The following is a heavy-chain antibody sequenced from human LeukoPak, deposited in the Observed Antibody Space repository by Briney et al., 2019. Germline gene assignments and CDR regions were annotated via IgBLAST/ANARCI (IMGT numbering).Heavy chain of an antibody. CDR2: IDPRSGGT. V-gene: IGHV1-2*02. D-gene: IGHD3-16*01. Sequence: ASVKVSCKASLYTFTDYYIHWVRRAPGQGLEWMGWIDPRSGGTRCTQKFQGRVTMTRDTSISTVYLDLSGMTFDDTALYYCATDNYGTLDYWGQGTLVTVSS. CDR3: ATDNYGTLDY. CDR1: LYTFTDYY. J-gene: IGHJ4*02.